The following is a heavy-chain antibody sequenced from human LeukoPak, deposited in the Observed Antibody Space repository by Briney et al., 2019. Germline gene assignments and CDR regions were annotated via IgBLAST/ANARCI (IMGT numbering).Heavy chain of an antibody. J-gene: IGHJ4*02. CDR1: GYTFTSYG. V-gene: IGHV1-18*01. CDR3: ATYCTNGVCYTGFDY. CDR2: LSAYNGNT. Sequence: ASVKVSCKASGYTFTSYGISWVRQAPGQGLEYMGCLSAYNGNTNYAQKLQGRVTMTTDTSTSTAYMELRSLRSDDTAVYYCATYCTNGVCYTGFDYWGQGTLVTVSS. D-gene: IGHD2-8*01.